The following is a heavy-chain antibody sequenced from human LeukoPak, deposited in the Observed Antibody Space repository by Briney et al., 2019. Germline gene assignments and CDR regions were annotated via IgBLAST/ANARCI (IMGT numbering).Heavy chain of an antibody. CDR1: GGSFSGYY. CDR3: ARGGRCWYLGPPVPDY. D-gene: IGHD6-13*01. CDR2: INHSGST. J-gene: IGHJ4*02. Sequence: SETLSLTCAVYGGSFSGYYWSWIRQPPGKGLEWIGEINHSGSTNYNPSLKSRVTISVDTSKNQFSLKLSSVTAADTAVYYCARGGRCWYLGPPVPDYWGQGTLVTVSS. V-gene: IGHV4-34*01.